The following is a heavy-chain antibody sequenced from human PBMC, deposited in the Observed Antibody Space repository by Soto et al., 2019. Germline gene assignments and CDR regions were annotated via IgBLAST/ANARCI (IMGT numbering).Heavy chain of an antibody. J-gene: IGHJ4*02. CDR2: IGPDGSNT. CDR1: GFTFSSYA. CDR3: ARDNNWSYDF. Sequence: LRLSFAASGFTFSSYAMSWVRQAPGKGLVWVSHIGPDGSNTRDADSVQGRFTISRDNARNTLYLEMNSLRDEDTAVYYCARDNNWSYDFWGQRVLVTVSS. D-gene: IGHD1-1*01. V-gene: IGHV3-74*01.